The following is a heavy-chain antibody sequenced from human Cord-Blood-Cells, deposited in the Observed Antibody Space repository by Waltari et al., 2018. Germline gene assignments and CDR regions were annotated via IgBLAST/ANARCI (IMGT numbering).Heavy chain of an antibody. Sequence: EVQLVESGGGLIQPGGSLRLSCAASGFTVSSNYMSWVSRAPGKGLVGVSVIYGGGSTYYADSVKGRFTISRDNSKNTLYLQMNSLRAEDTAVYYCARDVSNYEGMDVWGQGTTVTVSS. CDR2: IYGGGST. D-gene: IGHD4-4*01. V-gene: IGHV3-53*01. CDR3: ARDVSNYEGMDV. J-gene: IGHJ6*02. CDR1: GFTVSSNY.